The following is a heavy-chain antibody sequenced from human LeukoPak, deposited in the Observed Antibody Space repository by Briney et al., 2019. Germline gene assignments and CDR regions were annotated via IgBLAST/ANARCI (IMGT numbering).Heavy chain of an antibody. CDR3: ARAEEGYYFDY. CDR2: ISGSGGTT. Sequence: GGSLRLSCAASGFTFSSYAMSWVRQAPGKGLEWVSGISGSGGTTYYADSVKGRFTISRDNSKNTLYLQMNSLRAEDTAVYYCARAEEGYYFDYWGQGTLVTVSS. J-gene: IGHJ4*02. V-gene: IGHV3-23*01. CDR1: GFTFSSYA.